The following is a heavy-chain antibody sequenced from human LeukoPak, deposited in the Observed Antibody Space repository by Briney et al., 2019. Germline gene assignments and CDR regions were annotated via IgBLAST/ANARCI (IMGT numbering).Heavy chain of an antibody. J-gene: IGHJ6*03. V-gene: IGHV3-48*01. Sequence: GGSLRLSCAASGFTFSSYSMNWVRQAPGKGLEWVSYISSSSSTICYADSVKGRFTISRDNSKNTLYLQMNSLRAEDTAVYYCAKENVTYGDYDYYYMDVWGKGTTVTVSS. D-gene: IGHD4-17*01. CDR2: ISSSSSTI. CDR3: AKENVTYGDYDYYYMDV. CDR1: GFTFSSYS.